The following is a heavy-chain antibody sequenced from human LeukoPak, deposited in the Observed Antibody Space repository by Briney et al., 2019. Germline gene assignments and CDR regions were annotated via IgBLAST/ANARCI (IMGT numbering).Heavy chain of an antibody. J-gene: IGHJ3*02. CDR1: GFTFDDHG. D-gene: IGHD3-3*01. CDR2: ISWSSGLI. CDR3: AKDTGRPTDAITMEDNAFDI. Sequence: PSRSLRLSCAASGFTFDDHGMHWVRQTPGKGLAWVSGISWSSGLIGYADSVKGRFTISRDNAKNSLYLQMDSLRAEDTALYYCAKDTGRPTDAITMEDNAFDIWGQGTMVTVSS. V-gene: IGHV3-9*01.